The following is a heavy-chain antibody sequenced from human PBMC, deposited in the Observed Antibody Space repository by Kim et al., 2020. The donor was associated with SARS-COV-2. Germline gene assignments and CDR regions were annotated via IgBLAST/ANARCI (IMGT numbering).Heavy chain of an antibody. Sequence: SETLSLTCAVYGGSFSGYYWSWIRQPPGKGLEWIGEINHSGSTNYNPSLKSRVTISLDTSKNQFSLKLSSVTAADTAVYYCARGSTYYYDTSGYYNCYFDLWGRGTLVTVSS. CDR2: INHSGST. D-gene: IGHD3-22*01. CDR1: GGSFSGYY. CDR3: ARGSTYYYDTSGYYNCYFDL. V-gene: IGHV4-34*01. J-gene: IGHJ2*01.